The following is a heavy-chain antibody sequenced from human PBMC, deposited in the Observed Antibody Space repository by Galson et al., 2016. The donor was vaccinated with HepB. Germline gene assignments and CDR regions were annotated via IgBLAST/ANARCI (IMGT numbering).Heavy chain of an antibody. Sequence: TLSLTCSVSGGAINDAYHWSWIRQHPGKGLEWIGYISYTGLTNYKSSLKSRITMSIDTSKNQFSLRLSAVTAAAMAIYYCARGPPDYLDSGSFYSGWFDPWGRGTLVTVSS. CDR2: ISYTGLT. D-gene: IGHD3-10*01. V-gene: IGHV4-31*03. CDR1: GGAINDAYH. CDR3: ARGPPDYLDSGSFYSGWFDP. J-gene: IGHJ5*02.